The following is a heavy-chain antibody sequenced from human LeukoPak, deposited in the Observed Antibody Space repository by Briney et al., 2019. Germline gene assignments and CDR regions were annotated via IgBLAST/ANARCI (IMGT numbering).Heavy chain of an antibody. Sequence: GGSLRLSCAASRFTFSSYWMSWVRQAPGKGLEWVANINYDGSEKYYIDSVKGRFTISRDNAKNSLYLQVNSLRAEDTAVYYCARVRVGGTNYFDSWGQGTVVTVSP. V-gene: IGHV3-7*04. J-gene: IGHJ4*02. CDR1: RFTFSSYW. CDR2: INYDGSEK. D-gene: IGHD1-26*01. CDR3: ARVRVGGTNYFDS.